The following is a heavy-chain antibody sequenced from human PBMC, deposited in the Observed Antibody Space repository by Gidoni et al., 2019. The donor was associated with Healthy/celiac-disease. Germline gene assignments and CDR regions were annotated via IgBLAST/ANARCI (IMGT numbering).Heavy chain of an antibody. CDR3: ARHWGENSWILEWFDP. CDR2: IYYSGST. D-gene: IGHD5-18*01. CDR1: GGSISSSSYY. Sequence: QLQLQESGPGLVKPSETLSLTCTVPGGSISSSSYYWGWIRQPPGKGLEWIGSIYYSGSTYYNPSLKSRVTISVDTSKNQFSLKLSSVTAADTAVYYCARHWGENSWILEWFDPWGQGTLVTVSS. J-gene: IGHJ5*02. V-gene: IGHV4-39*01.